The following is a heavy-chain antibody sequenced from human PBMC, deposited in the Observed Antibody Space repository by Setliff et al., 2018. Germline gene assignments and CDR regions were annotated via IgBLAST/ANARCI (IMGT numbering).Heavy chain of an antibody. D-gene: IGHD6-6*01. V-gene: IGHV3-23*01. Sequence: GGSLRLSCTTSGFTFFSYTMNWVRQAPGKGLEWVSAITDDGGTTHYAGSVKGRFTIARDNSNSTLYLQMNSLRVEDTALYYCAKGSGSSSSTNLEYLGPGTLVTVSS. J-gene: IGHJ4*02. CDR2: ITDDGGTT. CDR1: GFTFFSYT. CDR3: AKGSGSSSSTNLEY.